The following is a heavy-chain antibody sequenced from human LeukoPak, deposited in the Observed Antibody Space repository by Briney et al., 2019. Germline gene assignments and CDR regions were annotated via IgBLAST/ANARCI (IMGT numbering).Heavy chain of an antibody. CDR1: GFIFGDHA. CDR2: IRRVAYGETT. CDR3: ARGPIQLWLHNAMDV. J-gene: IGHJ6*02. Sequence: GGSLRLSCTASGFIFGDHAMTWVRQAPGGGLQWVGFIRRVAYGETTEYAACVQGRFTISRDNSKSIAYLQMNSLKTEDTGVYYCARGPIQLWLHNAMDVWGQGTTVIVSS. D-gene: IGHD1-1*01. V-gene: IGHV3-49*04.